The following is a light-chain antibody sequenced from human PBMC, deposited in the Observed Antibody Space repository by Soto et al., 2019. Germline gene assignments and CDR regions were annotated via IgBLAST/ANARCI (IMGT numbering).Light chain of an antibody. Sequence: DRELRQPPYPLIASVXXRVTIXCRAIQGISNYLAWYQQKPGKGAKVLIYAGSTLKTGFPSGFSGSGSGTDFTLTISSLQPEDVATYYCQKYNSGPLTFCVGTKVDIK. CDR1: QGISNY. CDR3: QKYNSGPLT. CDR2: AGS. V-gene: IGKV1-27*01. J-gene: IGKJ4*01.